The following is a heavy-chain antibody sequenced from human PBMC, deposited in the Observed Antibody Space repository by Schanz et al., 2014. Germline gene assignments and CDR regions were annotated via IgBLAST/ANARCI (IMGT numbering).Heavy chain of an antibody. V-gene: IGHV3-21*01. CDR3: ARGYSNIWSPMAY. Sequence: EPRLVESGGGLVKPGGSLRLSCAASGFTLKTYDMNWVRQAPGKGLEWISRITATSFNINYADSVKGRFTTSRDNARNSLFLQMNSLRAEDTAVYYCARGYSNIWSPMAYWGQGTLVAVSS. D-gene: IGHD6-13*01. J-gene: IGHJ4*02. CDR2: ITATSFNI. CDR1: GFTLKTYD.